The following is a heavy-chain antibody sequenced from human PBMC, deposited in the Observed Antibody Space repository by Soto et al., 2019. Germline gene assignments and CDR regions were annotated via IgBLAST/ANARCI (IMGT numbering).Heavy chain of an antibody. J-gene: IGHJ4*02. CDR1: GFTFSSYG. V-gene: IGHV3-33*01. D-gene: IGHD6-13*01. CDR3: ARWGIAAGDY. CDR2: IWYDGSNK. Sequence: QVQLVESGGGVVQPGRSLRLSCAASGFTFSSYGMHWVRQAPGKGLEWVAVIWYDGSNKYYADSVKGRFTISRDNSKNTRYLQMNGLRAEDTAVYSCARWGIAAGDYWGQGTLVTVSS.